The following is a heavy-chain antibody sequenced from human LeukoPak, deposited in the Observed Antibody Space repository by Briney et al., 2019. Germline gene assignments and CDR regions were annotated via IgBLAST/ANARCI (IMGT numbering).Heavy chain of an antibody. CDR3: ASKNPAERWLQYVDYYYGMDV. CDR1: GFTFTSCA. V-gene: IGHV3-23*01. Sequence: PGGSLRLSCAASGFTFTSCAMSWVRQAPGKGLEWVSSISAGGGSTYYADSVKGRFTISRDNSKNTLYLQMNSLRAEDTAVYYCASKNPAERWLQYVDYYYGMDVWGQGTTVTVSS. J-gene: IGHJ6*02. CDR2: ISAGGGST. D-gene: IGHD5-24*01.